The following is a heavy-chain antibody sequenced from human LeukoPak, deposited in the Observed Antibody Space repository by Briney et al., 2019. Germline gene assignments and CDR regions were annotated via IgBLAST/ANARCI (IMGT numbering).Heavy chain of an antibody. CDR2: IIPIFGTA. D-gene: IGHD3-22*01. CDR3: ARTYYYDSSGYLPFG. V-gene: IGHV1-69*13. CDR1: GGTFSSYA. Sequence: ASVKVSCKASGGTFSSYAISWVRQAPGQGLEWMGGIIPIFGTANYAQKFQGRVTITADESTSTAYMELSSLRSEDTAVYYCARTYYYDSSGYLPFGWGQGTPVTVSS. J-gene: IGHJ4*02.